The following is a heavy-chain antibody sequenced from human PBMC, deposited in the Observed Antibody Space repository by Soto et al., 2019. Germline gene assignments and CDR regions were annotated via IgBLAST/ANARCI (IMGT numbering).Heavy chain of an antibody. CDR3: ARCFGGNHKNAFDI. CDR1: GCTFSDYY. V-gene: IGHV3-11*06. CDR2: ISSSSSYT. J-gene: IGHJ3*02. Sequence: GGSLSLSCSASGCTFSDYYMSWIRSAPGKGLEWVSYISSSSSYTNYADSVKGRFTISRDNAKNSLYLQMNSLRAEDTAVYYCARCFGGNHKNAFDIWGQGTMVTVS. D-gene: IGHD2-15*01.